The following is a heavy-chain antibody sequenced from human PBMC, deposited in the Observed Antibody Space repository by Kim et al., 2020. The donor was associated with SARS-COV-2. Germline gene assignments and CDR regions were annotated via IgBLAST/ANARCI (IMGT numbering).Heavy chain of an antibody. CDR1: GFSLSTSGVG. Sequence: SGPTLVNPTQTLTLTCTFSGFSLSTSGVGVGWIRQPPGKALEWLALIYWDDDKRYSPSLKSRLTITKDTSKNQVVLTMTNMDPVDTATYYCARQGQRIMVRGVIGWFDPWGQGTLVTVSS. V-gene: IGHV2-5*02. CDR3: ARQGQRIMVRGVIGWFDP. D-gene: IGHD3-10*01. J-gene: IGHJ5*02. CDR2: IYWDDDK.